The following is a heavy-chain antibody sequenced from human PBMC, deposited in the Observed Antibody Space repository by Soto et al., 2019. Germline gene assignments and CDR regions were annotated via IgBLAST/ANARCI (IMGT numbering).Heavy chain of an antibody. CDR3: AREIAAAGSMALDY. CDR1: CYTFTSYG. Sequence: ASVKVSFKASCYTFTSYGISWVRQAPGQGLEWMGWISAYNGNTNYAQKLQGRVTMTTDTSTSTAYMELRSLRSDDTAVYYCAREIAAAGSMALDYWGQGTLVTVSS. J-gene: IGHJ4*02. CDR2: ISAYNGNT. V-gene: IGHV1-18*04. D-gene: IGHD6-13*01.